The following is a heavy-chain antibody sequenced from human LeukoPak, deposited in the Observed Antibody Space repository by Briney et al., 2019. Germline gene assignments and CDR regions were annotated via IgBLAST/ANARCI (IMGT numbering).Heavy chain of an antibody. CDR3: ARQAYCGGDCYSGSFDY. CDR1: GFTFSSYA. V-gene: IGHV3-30-3*01. J-gene: IGHJ4*02. CDR2: ISYDGSNK. Sequence: PGGSLRLSCAASGFTFSSYAMHWVRQAPGKELEWVAVISYDGSNKYYADSVKGRFTISRDNSKNTLYLQMNSLRAEDTAVYYCARQAYCGGDCYSGSFDYWGQGTLVTVSS. D-gene: IGHD2-21*02.